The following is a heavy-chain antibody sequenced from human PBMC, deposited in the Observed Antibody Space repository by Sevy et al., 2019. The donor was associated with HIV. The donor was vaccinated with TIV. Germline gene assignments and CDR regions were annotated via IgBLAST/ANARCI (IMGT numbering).Heavy chain of an antibody. CDR3: ARDSEYSSSSFNFDY. Sequence: GGSLRLSCAASGFTFSSYSMNWVRQAPGKGLEWVSYISSSSSTIYYADSVKGRFTISRDNAKNPLYLQMNSLRDEDTAVYYCARDSEYSSSSFNFDYWGQGTLVTVSS. D-gene: IGHD6-6*01. CDR1: GFTFSSYS. V-gene: IGHV3-48*02. CDR2: ISSSSSTI. J-gene: IGHJ4*02.